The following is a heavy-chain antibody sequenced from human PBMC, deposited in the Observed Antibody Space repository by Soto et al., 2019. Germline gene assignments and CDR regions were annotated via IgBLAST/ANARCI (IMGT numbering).Heavy chain of an antibody. V-gene: IGHV1-2*02. D-gene: IGHD2-2*02. CDR1: GYTFSGYY. CDR3: ARSLTEGYCTITGCYTRPLYGMDV. CDR2: INPNSGGT. Sequence: GASVKVSCKASGYTFSGYYIHWLRQAPGQGLEWMGWINPNSGGTNYAQKFQGRVTVTRDTPTSTAYMELSRLTSDDTAVYYCARSLTEGYCTITGCYTRPLYGMDVWGPGTTVTVS. J-gene: IGHJ6*02.